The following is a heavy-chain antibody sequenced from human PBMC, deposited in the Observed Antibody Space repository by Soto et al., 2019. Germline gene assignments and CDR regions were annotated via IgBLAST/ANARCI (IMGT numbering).Heavy chain of an antibody. Sequence: QVQLQQWGAGLLKPSETLSLTCAVYGGSFSGYYWSWIRQPPGKGLEWIGEINHSGSTNYNPSLKSRVTISVDTSKNQFSLKLSSVTAADTAVYYCARARGNLVTLPPLFDYWGQGTLVTVSS. V-gene: IGHV4-34*01. J-gene: IGHJ4*02. CDR2: INHSGST. CDR1: GGSFSGYY. CDR3: ARARGNLVTLPPLFDY. D-gene: IGHD2-21*02.